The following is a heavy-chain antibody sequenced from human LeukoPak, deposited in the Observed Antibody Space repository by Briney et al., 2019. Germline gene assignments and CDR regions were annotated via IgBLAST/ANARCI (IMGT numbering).Heavy chain of an antibody. CDR1: GSSISTAV. Sequence: ETLSLTCTVSGSSISTAVYWGWVRQAPGKGLEWVANIKQDGSEKYYVDSVKGRFTISRDNAKNSLYLQMNSLRAEDTAVYYCARDTYFDAFDIWGQGTMVTVSS. D-gene: IGHD2/OR15-2a*01. CDR2: IKQDGSEK. J-gene: IGHJ3*02. CDR3: ARDTYFDAFDI. V-gene: IGHV3-7*01.